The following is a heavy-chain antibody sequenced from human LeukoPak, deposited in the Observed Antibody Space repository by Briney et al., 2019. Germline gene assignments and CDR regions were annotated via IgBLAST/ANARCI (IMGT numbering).Heavy chain of an antibody. CDR1: GGSISSSSYY. D-gene: IGHD5-18*01. Sequence: KPSETLSLTCTVSGGSISSSSYYWGWIRQPPGKGLEWIGSIYYSGSTYYNPSLKSRVTISVDTSKNQFSLKLSSVTAADTAVYYCARPRGRSYGRCWFDPWGQGTLVTVSS. CDR2: IYYSGST. CDR3: ARPRGRSYGRCWFDP. J-gene: IGHJ5*02. V-gene: IGHV4-39*01.